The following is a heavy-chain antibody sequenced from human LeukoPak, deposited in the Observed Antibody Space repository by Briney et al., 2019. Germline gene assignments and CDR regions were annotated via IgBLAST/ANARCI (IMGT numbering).Heavy chain of an antibody. V-gene: IGHV1-69*05. CDR2: IIPIFGTA. J-gene: IGHJ4*02. Sequence: SVKVSCKASGYTFTSYGISWVRQAPGQGLEWMGRIIPIFGTANYAQKFQGRVTITTDESTSTAYMELSSLRSEDTAVYYCARGAAGYPDYWGQGTLVTVSS. D-gene: IGHD3-9*01. CDR3: ARGAAGYPDY. CDR1: GYTFTSYG.